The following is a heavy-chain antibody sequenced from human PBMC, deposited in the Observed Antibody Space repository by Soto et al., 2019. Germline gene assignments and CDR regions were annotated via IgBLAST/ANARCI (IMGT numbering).Heavy chain of an antibody. D-gene: IGHD5-18*01. J-gene: IGHJ4*02. CDR1: GFAFSSFA. Sequence: GSLRLSCAASGFAFSSFALSWVRQAPGKGLEWVSAISGSGDGTDYADSVKGRFTISRDDSKNTLYLQMNSLRAEDTAVYYCAGPGYSSQDYWGQGALVTVSS. CDR3: AGPGYSSQDY. V-gene: IGHV3-23*01. CDR2: ISGSGDGT.